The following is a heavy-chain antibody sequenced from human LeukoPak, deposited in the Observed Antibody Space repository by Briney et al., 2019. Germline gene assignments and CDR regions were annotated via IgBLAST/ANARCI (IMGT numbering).Heavy chain of an antibody. CDR1: GGSFSGYY. CDR3: ARSPYSSGRYGA. Sequence: SETLSLTCAVYGGSFSGYYWSWIRQPPGKGLEWIGEINHSGSTNYNPSLKSRVTISVDTSKNQFSLKLSSVTAADTAVYYCARSPYSSGRYGAWGQGTLVTVSS. CDR2: INHSGST. V-gene: IGHV4-34*01. D-gene: IGHD6-19*01. J-gene: IGHJ4*02.